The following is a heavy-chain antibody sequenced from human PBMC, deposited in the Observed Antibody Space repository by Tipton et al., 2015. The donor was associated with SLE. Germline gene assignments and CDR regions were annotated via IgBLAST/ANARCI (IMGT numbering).Heavy chain of an antibody. CDR3: ARVGITGTTWDWYFDL. CDR2: VYSSGST. Sequence: TLSLTCTVSGGSISGYYWSWIRQPPGKGLEWIGYVYSSGSTNYNPSLRSRATISVDTSKNQFSLNLSSVTAADTAVYFCARVGITGTTWDWYFDLWGRGTLVTVSS. CDR1: GGSISGYY. D-gene: IGHD1-7*01. J-gene: IGHJ2*01. V-gene: IGHV4-59*01.